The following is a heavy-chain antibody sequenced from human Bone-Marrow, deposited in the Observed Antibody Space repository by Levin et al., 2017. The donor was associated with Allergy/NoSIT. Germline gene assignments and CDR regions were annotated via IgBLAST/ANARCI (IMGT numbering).Heavy chain of an antibody. J-gene: IGHJ4*02. CDR2: ISGGGGST. Sequence: SGGSLRLSCAAFGFIFKSYAMSWVRQAPGKGLEWVSAISGGGGSTYYADSVKGRFTISRDNSKNTLFLQMNSLRAEDTAVYYCAGHTAGDYWGQGALVTVSS. D-gene: IGHD5-18*01. CDR3: AGHTAGDY. CDR1: GFIFKSYA. V-gene: IGHV3-23*01.